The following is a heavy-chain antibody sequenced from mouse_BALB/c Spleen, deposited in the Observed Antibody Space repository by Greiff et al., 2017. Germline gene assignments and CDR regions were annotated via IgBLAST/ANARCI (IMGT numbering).Heavy chain of an antibody. Sequence: EVKLVESGGGLVKPGGSLKLSCAASGFTFSSYAMSWVRQSPEKRLEWVASISSGGSTYYPDSVKGRFTISRDNARNILYLQMSSLRSEDTAMYYCARDGNYLDYWGQGTTLTVSS. V-gene: IGHV5-6-5*01. J-gene: IGHJ2*01. CDR2: ISSGGST. CDR3: ARDGNYLDY. D-gene: IGHD2-1*01. CDR1: GFTFSSYA.